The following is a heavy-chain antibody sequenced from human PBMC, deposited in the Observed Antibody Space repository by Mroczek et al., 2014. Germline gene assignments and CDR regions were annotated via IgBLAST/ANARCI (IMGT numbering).Heavy chain of an antibody. CDR2: ISGSGDST. V-gene: IGHV3-23*01. J-gene: IGHJ1*01. CDR3: AKDWAYCGGDCYTNAEYFQH. Sequence: VQLQESGGGLVQPGGSLRLSCAASGFTFNSYAMSWVRQAPGKGLEWVSTISGSGDSTYFTDSVKGRFTISRDNSKNTLYLQMSSLRAEDTAVYHCAKDWAYCGGDCYTNAEYFQHWGQGTPGHRL. CDR1: GFTFNSYA. D-gene: IGHD2-21*02.